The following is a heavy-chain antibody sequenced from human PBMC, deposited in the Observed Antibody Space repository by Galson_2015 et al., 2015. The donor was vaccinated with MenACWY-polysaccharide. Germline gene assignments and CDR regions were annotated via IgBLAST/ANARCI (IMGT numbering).Heavy chain of an antibody. J-gene: IGHJ3*02. CDR2: ISASGGST. Sequence: SLRLSCAASGLSVSTYAMSWVRQAPGKGLEWVSAISASGGSTYYADSVKGRFTISRDNSKNTLFLQMNSLRAEDTAVYHCAKRMGTTKAFDIWGQGTMVTVSS. D-gene: IGHD1-26*01. V-gene: IGHV3-23*01. CDR3: AKRMGTTKAFDI. CDR1: GLSVSTYA.